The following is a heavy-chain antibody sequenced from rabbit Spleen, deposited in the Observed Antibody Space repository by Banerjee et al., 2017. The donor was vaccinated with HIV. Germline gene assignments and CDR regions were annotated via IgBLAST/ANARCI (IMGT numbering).Heavy chain of an antibody. CDR1: GFDFSRYS. J-gene: IGHJ4*01. D-gene: IGHD1-1*01. V-gene: IGHV1S7*01. CDR2: IYTGRGGT. CDR3: ARSINWSNRGLNL. Sequence: QSLEESGGGLVQPGGSLTLSCKTSGFDFSRYSMSWVRQAPGKGLAWIGAIYTGRGGTDYANWVNGRFTISSDNAQYTVDLQMNSLTAADTATYFCARSINWSNRGLNLWGPGTLVTVS.